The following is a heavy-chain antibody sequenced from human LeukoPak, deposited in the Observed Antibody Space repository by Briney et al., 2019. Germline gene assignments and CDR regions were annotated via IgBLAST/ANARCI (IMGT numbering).Heavy chain of an antibody. V-gene: IGHV5-51*01. D-gene: IGHD6-6*01. CDR1: GYTFTNYW. Sequence: GESLKISCKASGYTFTNYWIAWVRQMPGKGLEWMGIIYPGDSDTRYSPSFQGQVTISADKSISTAYLQWSSLKASDTAMYYCATRSSNFYYYGMDVWGQGTTVTVSS. J-gene: IGHJ6*02. CDR3: ATRSSNFYYYGMDV. CDR2: IYPGDSDT.